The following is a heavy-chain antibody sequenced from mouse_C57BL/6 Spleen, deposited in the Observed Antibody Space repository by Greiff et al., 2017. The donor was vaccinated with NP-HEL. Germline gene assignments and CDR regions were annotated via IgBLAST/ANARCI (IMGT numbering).Heavy chain of an antibody. CDR2: INPGSGGT. V-gene: IGHV1-54*01. J-gene: IGHJ3*01. CDR3: ARSLNWDRGAY. D-gene: IGHD4-1*01. CDR1: GYAFTNYL. Sequence: QVQLQQSGAELVRPGTSVKVSCKASGYAFTNYLIEWVKQRPGQGLEWIGVINPGSGGTNYNEQFKGKATLTADKSSSTAYMQLSSLTSEDSAVYFWARSLNWDRGAYWGQGTLVTVSA.